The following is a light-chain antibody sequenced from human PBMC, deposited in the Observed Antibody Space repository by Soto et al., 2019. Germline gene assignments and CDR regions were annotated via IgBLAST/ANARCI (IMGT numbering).Light chain of an antibody. CDR2: KAS. CDR3: QLYNSYSPT. V-gene: IGKV1-5*03. J-gene: IGKJ1*01. CDR1: QVISTS. Sequence: DMELSRFPSLRCPRIGQSLTITCRARQVISTSLAWYRVKPGKAPKLLIYKASSLESGVPSRFRGRGCGTEITLAFSSLQPDELATDYCQLYNSYSPTFRQGTKVDIK.